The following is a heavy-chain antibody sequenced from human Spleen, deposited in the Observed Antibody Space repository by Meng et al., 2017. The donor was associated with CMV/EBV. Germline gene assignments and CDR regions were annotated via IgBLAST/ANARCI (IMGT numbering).Heavy chain of an antibody. CDR2: ISYDGSDE. CDR3: VKDRGYCSRTCTRAFDI. J-gene: IGHJ3*02. CDR1: GFTFSSSE. Sequence: GGSLRLSCAASGFTFSSSEMNWVRQAPGKGLEWVTVISYDGSDEFYADSVKGRFTISRDNFKNTIFLQMNNLGVEDTAVYYCVKDRGYCSRTCTRAFDIWGQGTVVTVSS. V-gene: IGHV3-30*04. D-gene: IGHD2-2*01.